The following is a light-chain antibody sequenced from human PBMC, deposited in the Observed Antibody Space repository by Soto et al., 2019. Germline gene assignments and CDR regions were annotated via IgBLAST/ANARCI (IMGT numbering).Light chain of an antibody. CDR1: QTIGAN. J-gene: IGKJ2*01. V-gene: IGKV1-39*01. CDR3: QQSYTTVYT. Sequence: DIQMTQSPSSLSASVGDRVTTTCRASQTIGANLNWYRQKLGKAPTLLIYDASTLQSGVPSRFSGLGSGTDFALTITSLQPDDSATYYCQQSYTTVYTFGQGTKVDIK. CDR2: DAS.